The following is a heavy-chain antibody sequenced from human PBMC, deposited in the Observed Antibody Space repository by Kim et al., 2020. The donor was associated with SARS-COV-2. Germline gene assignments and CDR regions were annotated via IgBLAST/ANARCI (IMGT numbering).Heavy chain of an antibody. J-gene: IGHJ4*02. CDR1: GFTLSSYA. D-gene: IGHD1-26*01. CDR2: ISGDDT. Sequence: GGSLRLSCAASGFTLSSYAMGWVRQAPGKGLEWVSAISGDDTFYADSVKGRFTISRHNSKNTLYLQMDSLRAEDTAVYYCAKGAPAVRLTDYWGQGTLVT. V-gene: IGHV3-23*01. CDR3: AKGAPAVRLTDY.